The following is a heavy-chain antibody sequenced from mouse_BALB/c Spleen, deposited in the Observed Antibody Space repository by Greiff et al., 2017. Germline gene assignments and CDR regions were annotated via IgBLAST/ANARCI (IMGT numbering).Heavy chain of an antibody. D-gene: IGHD2-4*01. CDR1: GFTFSSYG. CDR3: AREGLRRVYAMDY. J-gene: IGHJ4*01. CDR2: INSNGGST. V-gene: IGHV5-6-3*01. Sequence: DVMLVESGGGLVQPGGSLKLSCAASGFTFSSYGMSWVRQTPDKRLELVATINSNGGSTYYPDSVKGRFTISRDNAKNTLYLQMSSLKSEDTAMYYCAREGLRRVYAMDYWGQGTSVTVSS.